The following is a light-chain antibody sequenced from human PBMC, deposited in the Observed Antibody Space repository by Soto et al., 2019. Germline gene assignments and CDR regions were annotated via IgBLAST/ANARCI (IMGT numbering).Light chain of an antibody. CDR2: GAS. V-gene: IGKV3-20*01. CDR3: QQYGNVPRT. CDR1: QSINRSY. Sequence: EIVLTQSPGTLSLSPGERAALSCRASQSINRSYLAWYRHKPGQPPRLLIYGASTRATGIPDRFGGSGSGTDFTLTISRLEPEDFAVYYCQQYGNVPRTFGQGTKV. J-gene: IGKJ1*01.